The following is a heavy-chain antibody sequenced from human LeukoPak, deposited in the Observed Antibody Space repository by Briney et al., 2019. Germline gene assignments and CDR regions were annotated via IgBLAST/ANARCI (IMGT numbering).Heavy chain of an antibody. V-gene: IGHV3-74*01. J-gene: IGHJ4*02. CDR1: GFTFSSYW. D-gene: IGHD1-1*01. CDR2: INNDGSGT. Sequence: GGSLRLSCAASGFTFSSYWMHWVRQAPGKGPVWVSRINNDGSGTTYADSVKGRFTISRDNSKNTLFLQMNSLRAEDTAVYYCAKDGTYSLTPSQALRFDYWGQGTLVTVSS. CDR3: AKDGTYSLTPSQALRFDY.